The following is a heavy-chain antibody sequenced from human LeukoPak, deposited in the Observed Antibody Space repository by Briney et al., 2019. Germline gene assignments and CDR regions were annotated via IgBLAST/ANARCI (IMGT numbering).Heavy chain of an antibody. V-gene: IGHV3-23*01. CDR1: EFTFSSSG. J-gene: IGHJ4*02. CDR2: ISGSGGSI. Sequence: PGGSLRLSCAASEFTFSSSGMSWVRQAPGKGLGWVSVISGSGGSIYSADSVKGRFTISRDNSKNTLYLQMNSLRAEDTAVYYCARAIGTTKGSYYFDYWGQGTLVTVSS. CDR3: ARAIGTTKGSYYFDY. D-gene: IGHD1-1*01.